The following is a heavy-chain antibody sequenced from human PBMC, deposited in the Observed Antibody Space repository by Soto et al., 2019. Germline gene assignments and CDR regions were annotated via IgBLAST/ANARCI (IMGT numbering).Heavy chain of an antibody. CDR1: GFTFSSVA. D-gene: IGHD5-18*01. CDR3: AMAHVDTAMDYYYYYGMDV. J-gene: IGHJ6*02. CDR2: IRGGGGST. V-gene: IGHV3-23*01. Sequence: EVQLLESGGGLVQPGGSLRISCAASGFTFSSVAMSWVRQAPGKGLEWVSGIRGGGGSTYYADSVKGRFTISRDNSKNTLYLQMNSLSAEDTAVYYCAMAHVDTAMDYYYYYGMDVWGQGTTVTVSS.